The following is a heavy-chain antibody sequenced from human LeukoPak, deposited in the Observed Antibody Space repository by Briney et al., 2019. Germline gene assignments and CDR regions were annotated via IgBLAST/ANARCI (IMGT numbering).Heavy chain of an antibody. D-gene: IGHD4-23*01. CDR3: AGRQRWPFDY. CDR2: IYYTGST. Sequence: SETLSLTCTVSGGSISSYYWSWIRQPPGKGLEWIGYIYYTGSTNYNPSLKSRVTISVDTSKNQFSLKLSSVTAADTAVYYCAGRQRWPFDYWGQGTLVTVSS. V-gene: IGHV4-59*01. J-gene: IGHJ4*02. CDR1: GGSISSYY.